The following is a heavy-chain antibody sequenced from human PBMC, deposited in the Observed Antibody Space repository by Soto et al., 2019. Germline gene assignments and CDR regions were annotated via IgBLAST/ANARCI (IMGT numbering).Heavy chain of an antibody. J-gene: IGHJ4*02. CDR2: ISYDGSNK. D-gene: IGHD3-10*02. CDR1: GFTFSSYA. CDR3: ASFSVPGL. V-gene: IGHV3-30-3*01. Sequence: QVQLVESGGGVVQPGRSLRLSCAASGFTFSSYAMHWVRQAPGKGLEWVAVISYDGSNKYYADSVKGRFTISRDNSKNTLYLQMNSLRAEDTAVYYCASFSVPGLWGQGTLVTVSS.